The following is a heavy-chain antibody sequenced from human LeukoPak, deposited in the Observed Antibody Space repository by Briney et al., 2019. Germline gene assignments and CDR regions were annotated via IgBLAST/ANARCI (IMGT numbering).Heavy chain of an antibody. V-gene: IGHV4-38-2*02. CDR1: GYSLNSGYY. J-gene: IGHJ4*02. CDR2: IYHSGSA. D-gene: IGHD5-12*01. CDR3: ARGEWLRPLSY. Sequence: PSETLSLTCTVSGYSLNSGYYWAWIRQPPGKGLEWIGSIYHSGSAYYNPSLKSRVTISVDTSKNQFSLKLSSVTAADTAVYYCARGEWLRPLSYWGQGTLVTVSS.